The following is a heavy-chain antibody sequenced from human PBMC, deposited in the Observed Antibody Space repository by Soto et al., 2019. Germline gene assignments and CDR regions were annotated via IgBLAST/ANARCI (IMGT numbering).Heavy chain of an antibody. Sequence: QVQLVQSGAEVKKPGSSVKVSCKASGGTFSSYAISWVRQAPGQGLEWMGGITPIFGTANYAQKFQGRVTITADESTSTAYMELSSLRSEDTAVYYCARALGGITMVRGVNNWFDPWGQGTLVTVSS. V-gene: IGHV1-69*01. CDR2: ITPIFGTA. CDR1: GGTFSSYA. D-gene: IGHD3-10*01. J-gene: IGHJ5*02. CDR3: ARALGGITMVRGVNNWFDP.